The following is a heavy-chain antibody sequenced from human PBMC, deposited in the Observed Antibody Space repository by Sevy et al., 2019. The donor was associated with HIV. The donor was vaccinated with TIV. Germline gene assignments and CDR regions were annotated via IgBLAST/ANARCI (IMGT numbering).Heavy chain of an antibody. CDR3: TTGSYYYDSGGYRGFDY. CDR1: GFTVNNAW. CDR2: IKSKTDGGTT. J-gene: IGHJ4*02. Sequence: GGSLRLSCAASGFTVNNAWMSWVRQAPGKGLEWVGRIKSKTDGGTTDYAAPVKGRFTISRDDSKNTLYLQMNSLKTEDTAVYYCTTGSYYYDSGGYRGFDYWGQGTLVTVSS. V-gene: IGHV3-15*01. D-gene: IGHD3-22*01.